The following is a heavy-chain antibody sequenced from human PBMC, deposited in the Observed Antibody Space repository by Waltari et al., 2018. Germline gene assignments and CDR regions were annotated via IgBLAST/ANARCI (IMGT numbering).Heavy chain of an antibody. J-gene: IGHJ4*02. CDR3: ARLLIEPSGLGWYSFDH. Sequence: QVQILQSGAGLLKPSETLSLTCAVYGASFNINYWSWIRQSPGKGLEWIAEINRGGNANYNPSLRSRVTISVDTSKNQVSLNLSSVTAADTAVYYCARLLIEPSGLGWYSFDHWGQGIPVIVS. CDR1: GASFNINY. V-gene: IGHV4-34*01. CDR2: INRGGNA. D-gene: IGHD2-21*01.